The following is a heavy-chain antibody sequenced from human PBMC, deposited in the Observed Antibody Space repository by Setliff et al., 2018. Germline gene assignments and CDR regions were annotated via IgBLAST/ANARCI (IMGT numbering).Heavy chain of an antibody. J-gene: IGHJ5*02. D-gene: IGHD2-21*01. CDR3: ARYIPSAGCFDP. Sequence: SETLSLTCAVSGASINSGTYYWSWIRQPAGKGLEWIGRIYTTGNTNYNPSLKSRVTISVDTSKKQFSLMLTSVTAADTAVYYCARYIPSAGCFDPWGQGALVTVSS. CDR1: GASINSGTYY. V-gene: IGHV4-61*02. CDR2: IYTTGNT.